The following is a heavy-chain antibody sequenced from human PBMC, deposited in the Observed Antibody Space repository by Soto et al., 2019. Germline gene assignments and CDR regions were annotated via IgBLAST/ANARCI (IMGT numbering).Heavy chain of an antibody. J-gene: IGHJ4*02. Sequence: EMQLLESGGGLGQPGGSLRLSCAASGFTFSSYAMTWVRQAPGKGLEWVSTLSDSGGNTYYTDSVKGRFTISRDNSKNTVYLQMNSLRAEDTAVYYCAKDSRSSATGAFAYWGQGTLVTVSS. CDR3: AKDSRSSATGAFAY. D-gene: IGHD6-6*01. CDR2: LSDSGGNT. V-gene: IGHV3-23*01. CDR1: GFTFSSYA.